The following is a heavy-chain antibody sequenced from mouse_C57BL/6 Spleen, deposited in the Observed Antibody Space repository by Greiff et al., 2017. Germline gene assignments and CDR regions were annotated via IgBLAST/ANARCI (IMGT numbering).Heavy chain of an antibody. V-gene: IGHV7-3*01. CDR3: ARYRDTTVVAPFDY. Sequence: EVKLMESGGGLVQPGGSLSLSCAASGFTFTDYYMSWVRQPPGKALEWLGFIRNKSNSYTTEYSASVKGRFTISRDNSQSILYLQMNALRAEDSATYYCARYRDTTVVAPFDYWGQGTTLTVSS. CDR2: IRNKSNSYTT. D-gene: IGHD1-1*01. J-gene: IGHJ2*01. CDR1: GFTFTDYY.